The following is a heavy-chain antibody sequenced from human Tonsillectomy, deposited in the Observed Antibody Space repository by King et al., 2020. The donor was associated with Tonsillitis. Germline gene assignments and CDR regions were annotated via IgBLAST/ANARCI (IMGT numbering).Heavy chain of an antibody. V-gene: IGHV5-51*03. CDR2: IYPGDSDT. Sequence: QLVQSGAEVKKPGETLKISCKGSGDSFTNYWIAWVRQMPGKGLEWMGIIYPGDSDTKYSPSFQGQVTISADKSISTAYLQGGSLRASDTAMYYCARVKYDFWSGYSDCWGQGTLVTVSS. CDR1: GDSFTNYW. J-gene: IGHJ4*02. CDR3: ARVKYDFWSGYSDC. D-gene: IGHD3-3*01.